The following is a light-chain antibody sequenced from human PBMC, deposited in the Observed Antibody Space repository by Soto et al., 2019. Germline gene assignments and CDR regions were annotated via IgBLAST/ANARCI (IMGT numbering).Light chain of an antibody. CDR1: QSVSSSY. J-gene: IGKJ3*01. Sequence: EIVLTQSPGTLSLSPGERATLSCRASQSVSSSYLAWYQQKPGQAPRLLIYGASSRATGIPDRFSGSGSGTDFTLTISRLEPEDLAVYYGQQYGSSLLFTFGPGTKVDIK. V-gene: IGKV3-20*01. CDR2: GAS. CDR3: QQYGSSLLFT.